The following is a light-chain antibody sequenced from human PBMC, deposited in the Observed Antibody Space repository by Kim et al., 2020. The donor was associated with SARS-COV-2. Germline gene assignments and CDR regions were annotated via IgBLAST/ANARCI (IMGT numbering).Light chain of an antibody. CDR3: LLYYNGYRI. CDR2: DTR. CDR1: TEASTGHHH. V-gene: IGLV7-46*01. Sequence: PGGTFTLPWASGTEASTGHHHPSWFQQKPGQAPRTLIYDTRNNPSWTPARLSGSLLGGNAALTLSGALPEDEAEYYCLLYYNGYRIFGGGTQLTVL. J-gene: IGLJ2*01.